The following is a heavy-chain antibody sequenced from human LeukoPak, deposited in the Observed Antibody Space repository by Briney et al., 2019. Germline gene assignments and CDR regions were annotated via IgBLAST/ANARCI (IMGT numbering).Heavy chain of an antibody. CDR3: ARVKDPGGYYYYYYIDV. Sequence: SETLSLTCAVHGGSFSGYYWSWIRQPPGKGLEWIGEINHSGSTNYNPSLKSRVTISVDTSKTQFSLKLSSVTAADTAVYYCARVKDPGGYYYYYYIDVWGKGTTVTVSS. J-gene: IGHJ6*03. V-gene: IGHV4-34*01. D-gene: IGHD3-16*01. CDR2: INHSGST. CDR1: GGSFSGYY.